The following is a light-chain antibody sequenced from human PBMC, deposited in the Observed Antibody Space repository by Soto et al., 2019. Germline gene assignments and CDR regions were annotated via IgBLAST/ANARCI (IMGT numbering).Light chain of an antibody. V-gene: IGKV3-15*01. J-gene: IGKJ2*01. Sequence: EIVMTQSPATLSVSPGERATLSCRASQSVSSNLAWYQQKPGQAPRLLIYGASTRATGIPARFSGSGSGTEFTLTISSLQSEDSAVYFCQQTFHSPRTFGQGTRLEIK. CDR1: QSVSSN. CDR3: QQTFHSPRT. CDR2: GAS.